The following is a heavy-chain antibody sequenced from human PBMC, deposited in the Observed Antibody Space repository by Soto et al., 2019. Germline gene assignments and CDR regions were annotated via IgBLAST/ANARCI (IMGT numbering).Heavy chain of an antibody. J-gene: IGHJ5*01. V-gene: IGHV3-48*01. CDR1: GFTFSSYS. CDR2: ISSIIITI. Sequence: GGSLRLSCAASGFTFSSYSMNWVRQAPGKGLEWVSYISSIIITIYYADFVKGRFTISRDNAKNSLYLQMNSLRAEDTAVYYCARDCPGSSTTCYGNEWFDSWGQGTLVTVSS. CDR3: ARDCPGSSTTCYGNEWFDS. D-gene: IGHD2-2*01.